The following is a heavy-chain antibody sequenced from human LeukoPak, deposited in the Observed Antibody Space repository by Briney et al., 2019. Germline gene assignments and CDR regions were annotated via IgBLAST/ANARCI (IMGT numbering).Heavy chain of an antibody. CDR1: GGSLSSYY. V-gene: IGHV4-4*07. Sequence: PSETLSLTCTVSGGSLSSYYWSWIRQPAGKGLEWIGHIYTSGSTNYNPSLKSRVTMSVDTSKNQFSLKLSSVTAADTAVYYCAREGIVVVPAAIVEFDPWGQGTLVTVSS. CDR3: AREGIVVVPAAIVEFDP. D-gene: IGHD2-2*02. CDR2: IYTSGST. J-gene: IGHJ5*02.